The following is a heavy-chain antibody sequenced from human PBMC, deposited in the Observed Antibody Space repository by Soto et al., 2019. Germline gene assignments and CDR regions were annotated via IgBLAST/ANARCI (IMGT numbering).Heavy chain of an antibody. D-gene: IGHD1-1*01. V-gene: IGHV5-51*01. CDR2: IYPGDSDT. J-gene: IGHJ6*02. CDR1: RYSFTRYC. CDR3: ARLTKYIHYYYGMGV. Sequence: PGESLTSSCMGPRYSFTRYCIGWVRQMPGKGLEWMGIIYPGDSDTRYSPSFQGQVTISADKSSSTAYLQWSSLKASDTAMYYCARLTKYIHYYYGMGVWGQGTTVTFAS.